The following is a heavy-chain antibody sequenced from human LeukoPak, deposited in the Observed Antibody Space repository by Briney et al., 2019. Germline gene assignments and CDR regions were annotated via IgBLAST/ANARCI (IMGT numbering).Heavy chain of an antibody. J-gene: IGHJ4*02. CDR2: INPNSGGT. Sequence: GASVKVSCKASGYTFTKYYIHWVRRAPGQGLEWMGWINPNSGGTIYAQKFQGRVTMARDTSISTAYMELSGLTSDDTAIYYCANLVGGTPWQYWGQGTLVTVSS. CDR1: GYTFTKYY. V-gene: IGHV1-2*02. CDR3: ANLVGGTPWQY. D-gene: IGHD1-26*01.